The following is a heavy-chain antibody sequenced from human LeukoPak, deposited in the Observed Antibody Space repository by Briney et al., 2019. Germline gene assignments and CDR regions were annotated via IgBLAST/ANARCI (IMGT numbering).Heavy chain of an antibody. CDR2: ISSSGSTI. Sequence: PGGSLRLSCAASGFTFSDYYMSWIRQAPGKGLEWVSYISSSGSTIYYADSVKGRFTISRGNAKNSLYLQMNSLRAEDTAVYYCARPYSSSRYFDYWGQGTLVTVSS. V-gene: IGHV3-11*01. CDR3: ARPYSSSRYFDY. CDR1: GFTFSDYY. D-gene: IGHD6-13*01. J-gene: IGHJ4*02.